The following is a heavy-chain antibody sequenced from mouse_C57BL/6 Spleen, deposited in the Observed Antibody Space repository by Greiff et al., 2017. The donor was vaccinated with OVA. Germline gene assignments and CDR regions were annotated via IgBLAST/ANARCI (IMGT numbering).Heavy chain of an antibody. J-gene: IGHJ3*01. CDR3: ARYDYLEGFAY. CDR1: GFTFTDYY. CDR2: IRNKANGYTT. Sequence: EVHLVESGGGLVQPGGSLSLSCAASGFTFTDYYMSWVRQPPGKALEWLGFIRNKANGYTTEYSASVKGRFTISRDNSQSILYLQMNALRAEDSATYYCARYDYLEGFAYWGQGTLVTVSA. V-gene: IGHV7-3*01. D-gene: IGHD2-4*01.